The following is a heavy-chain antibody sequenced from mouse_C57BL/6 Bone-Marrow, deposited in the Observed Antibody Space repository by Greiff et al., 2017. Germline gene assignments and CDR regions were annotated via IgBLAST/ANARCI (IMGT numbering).Heavy chain of an antibody. J-gene: IGHJ2*01. CDR2: IHPNSGST. D-gene: IGHD1-1*01. Sequence: QVQLQQPGAELVKPGASVKLSCKASGYTFTSYWMHWVKQRPGQGLEWIGMIHPNSGSTNYNEKFKSKATLTVDKSSSTAYMQLSSLTSEDSAVYYCARNDGSSSGDYWGQGTTLTVSS. V-gene: IGHV1-64*01. CDR3: ARNDGSSSGDY. CDR1: GYTFTSYW.